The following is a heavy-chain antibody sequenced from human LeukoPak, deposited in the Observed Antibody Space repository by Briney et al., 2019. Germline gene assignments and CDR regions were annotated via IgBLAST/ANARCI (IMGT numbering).Heavy chain of an antibody. J-gene: IGHJ4*02. V-gene: IGHV4-59*01. CDR2: IYNSGTT. CDR1: GGSISSYY. CDR3: ARGDRWGRFDY. Sequence: SETLSLTCTVSGGSISSYYWSWIRQPPGKGLEWIGYIYNSGTTDYNPSLKSRVTISADTSKNQFSLKLTSVTAADTAVYYCARGDRWGRFDYWGQGTLVTVSS. D-gene: IGHD4-23*01.